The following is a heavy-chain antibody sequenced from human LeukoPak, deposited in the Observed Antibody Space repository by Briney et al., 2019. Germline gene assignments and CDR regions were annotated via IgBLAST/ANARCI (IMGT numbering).Heavy chain of an antibody. J-gene: IGHJ4*02. CDR1: GFTFSSYS. Sequence: GGSLRLSCAASGFTFSSYSMNWVRQAPGKGLEWVSSISSSSYIYYADSVKGRFTVSRDNAKNSLYLQMNGLRAEDTAVYYCARGGGSYYFDYWGQGTLVTVSS. CDR3: ARGGGSYYFDY. CDR2: ISSSSYI. D-gene: IGHD5-12*01. V-gene: IGHV3-21*01.